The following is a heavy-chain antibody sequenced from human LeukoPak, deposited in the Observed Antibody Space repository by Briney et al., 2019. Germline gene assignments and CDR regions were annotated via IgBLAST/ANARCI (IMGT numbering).Heavy chain of an antibody. D-gene: IGHD2-2*02. CDR3: AKVSPNYCSSSSCYMGNFDY. V-gene: IGHV3-9*01. CDR2: ISWTSGSI. CDR1: GFTFDDYA. J-gene: IGHJ4*02. Sequence: PGRSLRLSCAASGFTFDDYAMQWVRQAPGKDPEWVSGISWTSGSIGYADSVKGRFTISRANAMNSLYLQMNSLRAEDTALYYCAKVSPNYCSSSSCYMGNFDYWGQGTLVTVSS.